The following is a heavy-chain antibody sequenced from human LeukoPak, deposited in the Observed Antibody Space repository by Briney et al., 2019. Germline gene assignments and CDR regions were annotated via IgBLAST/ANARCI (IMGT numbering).Heavy chain of an antibody. CDR1: GGTFSSYA. CDR3: ARDAIGQQLVFDNWFDP. CDR2: IIPIFGTA. Sequence: ASVKVSCKASGGTFSSYAISWVRQAPGQGLERMGGIIPIFGTANYAQKFQGRVTITADESTSTAYMELSSLRSEDTAVYYCARDAIGQQLVFDNWFDPWGQGTLVTVSS. J-gene: IGHJ5*02. D-gene: IGHD6-13*01. V-gene: IGHV1-69*13.